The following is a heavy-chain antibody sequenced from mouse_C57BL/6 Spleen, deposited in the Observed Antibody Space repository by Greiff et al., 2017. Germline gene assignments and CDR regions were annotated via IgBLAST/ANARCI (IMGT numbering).Heavy chain of an antibody. V-gene: IGHV1-52*01. J-gene: IGHJ1*03. CDR3: ARRATVVGGYWYFDV. Sequence: VQLQQPGAELVRPGSSVKLSCKASGYTFTSYWMHWVKQRPIQGLEWIGNIDPSDSETHYNQKFKDKATLTVDKSSSTAYMQLSSLTSEDSAVYYCARRATVVGGYWYFDVWGTGTTVTVSS. CDR1: GYTFTSYW. D-gene: IGHD1-1*01. CDR2: IDPSDSET.